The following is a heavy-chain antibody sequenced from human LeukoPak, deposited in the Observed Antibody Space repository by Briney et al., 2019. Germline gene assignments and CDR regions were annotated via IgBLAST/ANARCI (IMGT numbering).Heavy chain of an antibody. V-gene: IGHV1-2*02. CDR2: INPNSGGT. J-gene: IGHJ4*02. D-gene: IGHD6-13*01. Sequence: ASVKVSCKASGYTFTGYFMHWVRQAPGQGLEWMGWINPNSGGTNYAQKFQGRVIMTRDTSISTAYIELSRMRSDDTAVYYCARDLDGSSGCDYWGQGTLVTVSS. CDR3: ARDLDGSSGCDY. CDR1: GYTFTGYF.